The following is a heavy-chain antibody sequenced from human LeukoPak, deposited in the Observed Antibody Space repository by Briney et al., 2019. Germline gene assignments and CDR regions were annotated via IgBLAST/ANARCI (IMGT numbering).Heavy chain of an antibody. CDR1: GFTFSSSA. Sequence: GGSLRLSCAVSGFTFSSSAMHWVRQAPGKGLEWVAVISSDGSNEYYADSVKGRFTISRDNSKNTLYLQINSLRAEDTAIYYCAKVRDYIFDNWGQGTLVTASS. D-gene: IGHD4-11*01. CDR2: ISSDGSNE. J-gene: IGHJ4*02. V-gene: IGHV3-30*18. CDR3: AKVRDYIFDN.